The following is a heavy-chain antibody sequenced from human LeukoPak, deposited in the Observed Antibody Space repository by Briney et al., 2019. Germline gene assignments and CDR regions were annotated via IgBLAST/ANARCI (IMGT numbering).Heavy chain of an antibody. CDR1: GSTFSSYW. CDR2: IKQDGSEK. J-gene: IGHJ4*02. D-gene: IGHD3-10*01. Sequence: PSGGSLRLSCAASGSTFSSYWMSWVRQAPGKGLEWVANIKQDGSEKYYVDSVKGRFTISRDNAKNPLYLQMNSLRAEDTAVYYCARDSGRLGGNYWGQGTLVTVSS. V-gene: IGHV3-7*01. CDR3: ARDSGRLGGNY.